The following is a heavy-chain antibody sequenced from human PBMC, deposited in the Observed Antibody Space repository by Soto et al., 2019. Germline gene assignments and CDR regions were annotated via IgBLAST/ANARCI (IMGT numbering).Heavy chain of an antibody. Sequence: ASVKVSCKASGYTFTGYYMHWVRQAPGQGLEWMGWINPNSGGTNYAQKFQGWVTMTRDTSISTAYMELRRLRSDATAVYYCARAGYSILTGYYTPSWFDPWGQGTLVTVSS. V-gene: IGHV1-2*04. CDR3: ARAGYSILTGYYTPSWFDP. D-gene: IGHD3-9*01. CDR2: INPNSGGT. J-gene: IGHJ5*02. CDR1: GYTFTGYY.